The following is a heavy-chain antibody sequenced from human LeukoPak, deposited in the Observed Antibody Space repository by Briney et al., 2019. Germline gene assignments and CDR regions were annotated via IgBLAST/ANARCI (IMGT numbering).Heavy chain of an antibody. J-gene: IGHJ6*04. CDR1: GFTFSNYW. CDR2: MKQDGSEK. V-gene: IGHV3-7*03. CDR3: ARKAYAMDV. Sequence: GGSLRLSCAASGFTFSNYWMSWVRQAPGKGLEWVANMKQDGSEKYYVDCVKGRFTISRDNARSSLYLQMNSLRAEDTAVYYCARKAYAMDVWGKGTTVTVSS.